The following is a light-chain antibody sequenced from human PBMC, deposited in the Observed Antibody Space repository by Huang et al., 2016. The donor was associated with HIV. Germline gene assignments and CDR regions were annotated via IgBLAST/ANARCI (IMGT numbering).Light chain of an antibody. CDR1: DIVGSN. CDR2: SAS. CDR3: QQYSDWPRT. V-gene: IGKV3-15*01. Sequence: EIVMTQSPATLSVFPGERVTLSCWDSDIVGSNLAWYQQKPGQAPRLLIYSASTRATGVPARFSGSGTGADFTLTISSLQSEDFAIYHCQQYSDWPRTFGQGTKVEMK. J-gene: IGKJ1*01.